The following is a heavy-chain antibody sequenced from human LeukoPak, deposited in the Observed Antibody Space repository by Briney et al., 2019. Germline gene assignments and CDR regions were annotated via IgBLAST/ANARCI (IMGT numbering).Heavy chain of an antibody. Sequence: PSETLSLTCAVYGGSFSGYYWSWIRQPAGKGLEWIGRIYTSGSTNYNPSLKSRVTMSVDTSKNQFSLKLSSVTAADTAVYYCLVYCSGGSRRGTFDIWGQGTMVTVSS. V-gene: IGHV4-59*10. CDR1: GGSFSGYY. CDR3: LVYCSGGSRRGTFDI. CDR2: IYTSGST. J-gene: IGHJ3*02. D-gene: IGHD2-15*01.